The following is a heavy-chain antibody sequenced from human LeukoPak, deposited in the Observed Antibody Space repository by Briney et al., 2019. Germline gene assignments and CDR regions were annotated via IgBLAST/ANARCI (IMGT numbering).Heavy chain of an antibody. CDR1: GFTFSSYS. Sequence: GGSLRLSCAASGFTFSSYSMNWVRQAPGKGLEWVSSISSSSSYIYYADSVKGRFTISRDNAKNSLYLQMNSLRDEDTAVYYCARLYYYGSGNNWFDPWGQGTLVTVSS. CDR3: ARLYYYGSGNNWFDP. J-gene: IGHJ5*02. CDR2: ISSSSSYI. D-gene: IGHD3-10*01. V-gene: IGHV3-21*01.